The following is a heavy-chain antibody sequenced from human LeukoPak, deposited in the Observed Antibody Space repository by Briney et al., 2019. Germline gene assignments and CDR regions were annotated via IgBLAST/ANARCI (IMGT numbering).Heavy chain of an antibody. J-gene: IGHJ4*02. Sequence: GGSLRLSCAASGFTFSSNAMCWVRQAPGKGLEWVSLISGTGGTTYYADSVKGRFTISRDNAKNSLYLQMNSLRAEDTAVYYCARGAYYYEDWGQGTLVTVSS. CDR2: ISGTGGTT. CDR1: GFTFSSNA. D-gene: IGHD3-22*01. CDR3: ARGAYYYED. V-gene: IGHV3-23*01.